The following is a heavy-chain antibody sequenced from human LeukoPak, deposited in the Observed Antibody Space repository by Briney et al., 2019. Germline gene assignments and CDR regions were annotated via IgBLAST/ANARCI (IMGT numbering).Heavy chain of an antibody. D-gene: IGHD3-3*01. V-gene: IGHV3-23*01. J-gene: IGHJ4*02. Sequence: GGSLRLSCAASGFTFSSYAMSWVRQAPGKWLEWVSAISGSGGSTYYADSVKGRFTISRDNSKNTLYLQMDSLRAEDTAVYYCAKDTPSPDRGRLRFLDPHDYWGQGTLVTVSS. CDR3: AKDTPSPDRGRLRFLDPHDY. CDR2: ISGSGGST. CDR1: GFTFSSYA.